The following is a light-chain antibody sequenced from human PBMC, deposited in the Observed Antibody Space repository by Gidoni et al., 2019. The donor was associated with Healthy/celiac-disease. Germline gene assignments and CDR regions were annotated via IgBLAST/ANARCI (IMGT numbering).Light chain of an antibody. CDR3: QQSYSTPPWT. J-gene: IGKJ1*01. Sequence: DIQMTQSPSSLSASVGDRVTITCRASQSISSYLNWYQQKPGKAPKLLIYAAPSLQSGVPSRFSGSGSGTDFTLTISSLQPEDFATYYCQQSYSTPPWTFXQXTKVXIK. CDR1: QSISSY. V-gene: IGKV1-39*01. CDR2: AAP.